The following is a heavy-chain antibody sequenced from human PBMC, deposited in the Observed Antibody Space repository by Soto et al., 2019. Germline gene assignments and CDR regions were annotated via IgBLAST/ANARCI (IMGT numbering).Heavy chain of an antibody. Sequence: GGSLRLSCAASGFTFSSYWMSWVRLAPGKGLEWVANIKQDGSEKYYVDSVKGRFTISRDNAKNSLYLQMNSRRAEDTAVYYCARACVSYSEGQQLVFNPSCLWSYFAYWCQGTLVPVSS. CDR2: IKQDGSEK. V-gene: IGHV3-7*01. CDR1: GFTFSSYW. CDR3: ARACVSYSEGQQLVFNPSCLWSYFAY. D-gene: IGHD6-13*01. J-gene: IGHJ4*02.